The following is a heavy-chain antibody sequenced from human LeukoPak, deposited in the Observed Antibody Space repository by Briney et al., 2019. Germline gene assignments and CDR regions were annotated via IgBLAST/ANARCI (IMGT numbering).Heavy chain of an antibody. Sequence: GGSLRLSCAASGFTFSTFDMSWVRQAPGKGLQWVSTISGAGGTTLFADSMKGRFSISRDNSNNKVFLQMNSLRVEDTAVYYCAKASDFDSSGFPIDVFDFWGQGLLVSVAS. CDR3: AKASDFDSSGFPIDVFDF. J-gene: IGHJ4*02. D-gene: IGHD3-22*01. CDR1: GFTFSTFD. CDR2: ISGAGGTT. V-gene: IGHV3-23*01.